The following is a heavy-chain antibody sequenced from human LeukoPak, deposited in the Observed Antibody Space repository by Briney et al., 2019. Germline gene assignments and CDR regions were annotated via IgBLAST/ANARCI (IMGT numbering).Heavy chain of an antibody. CDR2: ISSSGSTI. CDR3: AREGSGYSGYDANGAYFDY. Sequence: GGSLRLSCAASGFTFSSYEMNWVRQAPGKGLEWVSYISSSGSTIYYADSVKGRFTISRDNAKNSLYLQMNSLRAEDTAVYYCAREGSGYSGYDANGAYFDYWGQGTLVTVSS. V-gene: IGHV3-48*03. J-gene: IGHJ4*02. D-gene: IGHD5-12*01. CDR1: GFTFSSYE.